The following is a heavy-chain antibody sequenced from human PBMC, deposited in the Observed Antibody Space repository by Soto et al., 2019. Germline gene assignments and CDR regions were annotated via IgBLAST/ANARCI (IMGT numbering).Heavy chain of an antibody. D-gene: IGHD3-3*01. J-gene: IGHJ6*03. Sequence: QVQLVQSGAEVKKPGASVKVSCKASGYTFTSYGISWVRQHPGQGLEWKGWFTSYNGNTNYEQNLQGRGTMNSDTSTTTAYTELRSLRSDDTAVYYCARLTFYDFWGGPRGPYYYYMDVWGKGTTVTVSS. CDR3: ARLTFYDFWGGPRGPYYYYMDV. CDR2: FTSYNGNT. V-gene: IGHV1-18*01. CDR1: GYTFTSYG.